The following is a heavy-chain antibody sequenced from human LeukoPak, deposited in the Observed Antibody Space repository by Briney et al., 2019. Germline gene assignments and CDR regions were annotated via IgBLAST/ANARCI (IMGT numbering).Heavy chain of an antibody. CDR3: ARQGRAAAGDLDY. J-gene: IGHJ4*02. Sequence: GESLKISCKGSGYSFTSYWIGWVRQMPGKGLEWMGIIYPGDSATRYSPSFQGQVTISADKTISTAYLQWSSLKAPDTAMYYCARQGRAAAGDLDYWGQGTLVTASS. CDR2: IYPGDSAT. D-gene: IGHD6-13*01. CDR1: GYSFTSYW. V-gene: IGHV5-51*01.